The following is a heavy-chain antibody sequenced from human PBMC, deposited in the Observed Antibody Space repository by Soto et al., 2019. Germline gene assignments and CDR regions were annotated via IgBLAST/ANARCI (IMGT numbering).Heavy chain of an antibody. CDR1: GFTFSGYA. CDR2: ISGSGGST. D-gene: IGHD6-13*01. CDR3: AKVPAADYYYYMDV. Sequence: PGGSLSLSCQASGFTFSGYAMSWVRQAPGKGLEWVSAISGSGGSTYYADSVKGRFTISRDNSKNTLYLQMNSLRAEDTAVYYCAKVPAADYYYYMDVWGKGTTVTVSS. J-gene: IGHJ6*03. V-gene: IGHV3-23*01.